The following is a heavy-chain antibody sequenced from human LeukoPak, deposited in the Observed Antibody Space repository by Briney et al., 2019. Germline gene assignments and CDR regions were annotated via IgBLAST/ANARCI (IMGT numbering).Heavy chain of an antibody. Sequence: PGGYLRVSCSATGFAFSSYAMRWVRPALGRGLYYVSPISSKEGSTYYADSVKGRFTISTDNSKNTLYLQMSSMRAEDTAVYFCSASRPHYGDYYGLDVWGHGTTVTVSS. D-gene: IGHD4/OR15-4a*01. CDR1: GFAFSSYA. J-gene: IGHJ6*02. V-gene: IGHV3-64D*09. CDR3: SASRPHYGDYYGLDV. CDR2: ISSKEGST.